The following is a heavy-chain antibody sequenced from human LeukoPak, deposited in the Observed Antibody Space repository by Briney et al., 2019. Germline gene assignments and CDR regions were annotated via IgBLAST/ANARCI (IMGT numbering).Heavy chain of an antibody. CDR1: GGSISSYY. J-gene: IGHJ3*02. CDR3: AREGGSAYYYDSSGYPTAPHAFDI. CDR2: IYYSGST. D-gene: IGHD3-22*01. V-gene: IGHV4-59*01. Sequence: SETLSLTCTVFGGSISSYYWSWIRQPPGKGLEWIGYIYYSGSTNYNPSLKSRVTISVDTSNNQFSLKLSSVTAADTAVYYCAREGGSAYYYDSSGYPTAPHAFDIWGQGTMVTVST.